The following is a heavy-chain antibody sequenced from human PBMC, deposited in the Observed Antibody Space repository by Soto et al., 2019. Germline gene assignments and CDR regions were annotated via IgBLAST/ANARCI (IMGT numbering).Heavy chain of an antibody. Sequence: QVQLVQSGAEVKKPGASVKVSCKASGYTFTSYGISWVRQAPGQGLEWMGWISAYNGNTNYAQKLQGRVTMTTETTTSTPYMELRSLSSDHTAAYYCAGESSSSCHDYWGQGTLVTVSS. CDR1: GYTFTSYG. CDR2: ISAYNGNT. J-gene: IGHJ4*02. D-gene: IGHD6-13*01. CDR3: AGESSSSCHDY. V-gene: IGHV1-18*01.